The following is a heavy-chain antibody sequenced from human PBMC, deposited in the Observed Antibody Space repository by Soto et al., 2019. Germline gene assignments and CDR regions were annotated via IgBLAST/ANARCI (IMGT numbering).Heavy chain of an antibody. CDR2: IYYSGST. Sequence: PSETLSLTCTVSGGSISSYYWSWIRQPPGKGLEWIGYIYYSGSTNYNPSLKSRVTISVDTSKNQFSLKLSSVTAADTAVYYCARDLGCDYGDCAFDYWGQGTLVTVSS. V-gene: IGHV4-59*01. CDR3: ARDLGCDYGDCAFDY. D-gene: IGHD4-17*01. CDR1: GGSISSYY. J-gene: IGHJ4*02.